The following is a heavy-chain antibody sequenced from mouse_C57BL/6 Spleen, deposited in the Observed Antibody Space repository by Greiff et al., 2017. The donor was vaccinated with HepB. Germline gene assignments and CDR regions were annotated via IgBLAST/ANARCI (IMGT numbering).Heavy chain of an antibody. D-gene: IGHD1-1*01. CDR2: IHPSDSAT. V-gene: IGHV1-74*01. J-gene: IGHJ3*01. Sequence: QVQLQQPGAELVKPGASVKVSCKASGYTFTSYWMHWVKQRPGQGLEWIGRIHPSDSATNYNQKFKGKATLTVDKSSSTAYMQLSSLTSEDSAVYYCAIGEVITTVGFAYWGQGTLVTVSA. CDR1: GYTFTSYW. CDR3: AIGEVITTVGFAY.